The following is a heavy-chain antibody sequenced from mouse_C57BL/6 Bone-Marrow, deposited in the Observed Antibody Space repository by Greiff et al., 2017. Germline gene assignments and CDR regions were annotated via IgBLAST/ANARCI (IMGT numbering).Heavy chain of an antibody. J-gene: IGHJ4*01. Sequence: SGTVLARPGASVKMSCKTSGYTFTSYWMHWVKQRPGQGLEWIGAIYPGNSDTSYNQKFKGKAKLTAVTSASTAYMELSSLTNEDSAVYYCTVTTVVATGDYYAMDYWGQGTSVTVSS. CDR1: GYTFTSYW. CDR3: TVTTVVATGDYYAMDY. CDR2: IYPGNSDT. D-gene: IGHD1-1*01. V-gene: IGHV1-5*01.